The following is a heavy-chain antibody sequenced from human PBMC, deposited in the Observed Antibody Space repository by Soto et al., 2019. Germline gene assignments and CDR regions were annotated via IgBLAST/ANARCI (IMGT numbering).Heavy chain of an antibody. J-gene: IGHJ2*01. CDR2: ISAYNGNT. V-gene: IGHV1-18*01. Sequence: ASVKVSCKASGYTFTSYGISWVRQAPGQGLGWMGWISAYNGNTNYAQKLQGRVTMTTDTSTSTAYMELRSLRSDDTAVYYCASDTYYYDSSGYPYWYFDLWGRGTLVTVSS. D-gene: IGHD3-22*01. CDR1: GYTFTSYG. CDR3: ASDTYYYDSSGYPYWYFDL.